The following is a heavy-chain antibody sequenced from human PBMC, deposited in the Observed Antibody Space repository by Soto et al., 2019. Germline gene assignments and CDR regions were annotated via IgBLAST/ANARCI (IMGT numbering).Heavy chain of an antibody. CDR3: ARESEDLTSNFDY. Sequence: PGGSLRLSCAASGFTFTRYSMNWVRQAPGKGLEWVSSISSTTNYIYYGDSMKGRFTISRDKAKNSLYLEMNSLRAEDTAVYYCARESEDLTSNFDYWGQGTIVTVYS. CDR2: ISSTTNYI. V-gene: IGHV3-21*06. J-gene: IGHJ4*02. CDR1: GFTFTRYS.